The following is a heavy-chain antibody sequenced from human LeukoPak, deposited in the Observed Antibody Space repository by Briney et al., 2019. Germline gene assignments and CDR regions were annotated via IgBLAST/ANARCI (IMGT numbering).Heavy chain of an antibody. CDR2: MNPNSGNT. V-gene: IGHV1-8*01. D-gene: IGHD3-22*01. Sequence: ASVKVSCKASGYTFTSYDINWVRQATGQGLEWMGWMNPNSGNTGYAQKFQGRVTMTRNTSISTVYMELSSLRSEDTAVYYCAREYYYDSSDAFDIWGQGTMVTVSS. J-gene: IGHJ3*02. CDR3: AREYYYDSSDAFDI. CDR1: GYTFTSYD.